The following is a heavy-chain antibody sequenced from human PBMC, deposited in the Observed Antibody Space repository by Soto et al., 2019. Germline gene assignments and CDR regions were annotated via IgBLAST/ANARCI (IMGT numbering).Heavy chain of an antibody. CDR1: GGSFSGYY. CDR2: IYLGGST. J-gene: IGHJ4*02. Sequence: SETMSLTCAVYGGSFSGYYWSWIRQPPGKGLEWIGEIYLGGSTNYNPSLKSRVTISVDTSKSQFSLKLSSVTAADTAVYYCARGGGSYYLDYWGQETLVTVSS. V-gene: IGHV4-34*01. CDR3: ARGGGSYYLDY. D-gene: IGHD1-26*01.